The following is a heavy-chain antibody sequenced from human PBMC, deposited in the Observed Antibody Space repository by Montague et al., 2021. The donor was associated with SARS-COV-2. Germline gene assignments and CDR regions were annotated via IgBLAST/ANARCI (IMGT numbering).Heavy chain of an antibody. CDR2: VNQSGTT. D-gene: IGHD4-11*01. J-gene: IGHJ4*02. CDR3: ARGADYYSDYRGTLRY. V-gene: IGHV4-34*01. Sequence: SETLSLTCAISGGSFSNYYWSWIRQPPGKGLEWIGEVNQSGTTIYNPSVKSGVTISEDTSKNQFYLRLNSVTAADTAVYYCARGADYYSDYRGTLRYWGQGTLVSVSS. CDR1: GGSFSNYY.